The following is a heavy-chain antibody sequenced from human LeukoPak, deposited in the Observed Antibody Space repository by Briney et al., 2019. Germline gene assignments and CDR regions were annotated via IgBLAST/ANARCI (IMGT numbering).Heavy chain of an antibody. CDR1: GGSFSGYY. V-gene: IGHV4-34*01. J-gene: IGHJ5*02. CDR2: INHSGST. Sequence: SETLSLTCAVYGGSFSGYYWSWIHQPPGKGLEWIGEINHSGSTNYNPSLKSRVTISVDTSKNQFSLKLSSVTAADTAVYYCAPRTGSSSVDNWFDPWGQGTLVTVSS. D-gene: IGHD6-6*01. CDR3: APRTGSSSVDNWFDP.